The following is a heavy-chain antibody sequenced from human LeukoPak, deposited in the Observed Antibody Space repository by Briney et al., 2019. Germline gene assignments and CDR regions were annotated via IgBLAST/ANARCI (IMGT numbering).Heavy chain of an antibody. CDR1: GFTFNNYW. CDR3: AKDPMITFGGVMDY. Sequence: PEGSLRLSCAASGFTFNNYWMTWVRQAPGMGLEWVANIKQDGSEKYYVDSVKGRFTISRDIAKNSLYLQMNSLRAEDTAVYYCAKDPMITFGGVMDYWGQGTLVTVSS. CDR2: IKQDGSEK. D-gene: IGHD3-16*01. J-gene: IGHJ4*02. V-gene: IGHV3-7*01.